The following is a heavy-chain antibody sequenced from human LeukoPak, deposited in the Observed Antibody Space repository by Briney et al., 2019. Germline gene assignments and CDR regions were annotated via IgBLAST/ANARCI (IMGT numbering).Heavy chain of an antibody. V-gene: IGHV3-53*01. Sequence: PGGSLRLSCAAPGFTVNSNYMSWVRQAPGKGLEWVSVIYSGGGIHYADSVKGRFTISRDNSKNTLYLQMNSLRAEDTAIYYCARDDVAVVGVDYWGQGILVTVSS. CDR1: GFTVNSNY. D-gene: IGHD6-13*01. J-gene: IGHJ4*02. CDR2: IYSGGGI. CDR3: ARDDVAVVGVDY.